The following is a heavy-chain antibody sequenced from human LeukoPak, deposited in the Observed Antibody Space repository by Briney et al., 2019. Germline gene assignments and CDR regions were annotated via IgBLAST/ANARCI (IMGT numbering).Heavy chain of an antibody. J-gene: IGHJ4*02. CDR1: GFTFSSYS. CDR2: ISSSSSTI. CDR3: AREPPGIAAAAPGDY. Sequence: PGGSLRLSCAASGFTFSSYSMNWVRQAPGKGLEWVSYISSSSSTIYYADSVKGRFTISRDNAKNSLYLQMNSLRAEDTAVYYCAREPPGIAAAAPGDYWGQGTLVTVSS. V-gene: IGHV3-48*01. D-gene: IGHD6-13*01.